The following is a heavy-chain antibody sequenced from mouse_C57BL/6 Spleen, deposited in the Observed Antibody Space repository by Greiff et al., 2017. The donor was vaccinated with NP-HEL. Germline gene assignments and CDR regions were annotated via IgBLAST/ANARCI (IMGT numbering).Heavy chain of an antibody. CDR1: GYTFTSYD. V-gene: IGHV1-85*01. CDR2: IYPRDGST. Sequence: VQLQQSGPELVKPGASVKLSCKASGYTFTSYDINWVKQRPGQGLEWIGWIYPRDGSTKYNEKFKGKATLTVDTSSSTAYMELHSLTSEDSAVYFCASSIYYYGSSNWYFDVWGTGTTVTVSS. D-gene: IGHD1-1*01. CDR3: ASSIYYYGSSNWYFDV. J-gene: IGHJ1*03.